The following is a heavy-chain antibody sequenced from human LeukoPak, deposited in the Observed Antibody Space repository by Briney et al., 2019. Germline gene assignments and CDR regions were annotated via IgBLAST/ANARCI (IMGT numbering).Heavy chain of an antibody. Sequence: GGSLRLSCAASGFTVSNNYMSWVRQAPGKGLEWVSVIHSGGSTYYADSVKGRFTISRDNSKNTLYLQMNSLRAEDTAVYYCARQAWLEGEVITWGQGTLVTVSS. CDR3: ARQAWLEGEVIT. J-gene: IGHJ5*02. V-gene: IGHV3-53*01. D-gene: IGHD3-10*01. CDR2: IHSGGST. CDR1: GFTVSNNY.